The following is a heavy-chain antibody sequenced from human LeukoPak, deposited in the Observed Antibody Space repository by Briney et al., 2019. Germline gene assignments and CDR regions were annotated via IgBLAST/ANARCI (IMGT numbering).Heavy chain of an antibody. Sequence: SGPTLVNPTQTLTLTCTFSGFSLSTSGVGVGWILQPPGKALEWLALIYWNDDKRYSPSLKTRLTISKDTSKNQVVLTMTNMDPVDTATYYCARSPGIVSGMDVWGQGTTVTVSS. V-gene: IGHV2-5*01. CDR3: ARSPGIVSGMDV. D-gene: IGHD3-16*02. CDR1: GFSLSTSGVG. J-gene: IGHJ6*02. CDR2: IYWNDDK.